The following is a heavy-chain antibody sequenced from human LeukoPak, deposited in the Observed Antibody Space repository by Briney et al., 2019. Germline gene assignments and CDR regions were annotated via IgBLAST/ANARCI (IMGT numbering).Heavy chain of an antibody. Sequence: RSGGSLRLSCAASGFTFSSYAMHWVRQAPGKGLEWVAVISYDGSNKYYADSVKGRFTISRDNSKNTLYLQMNSLRAEDTDVYYCARASEESCSWYVFDYWRQGTLVSVSS. V-gene: IGHV3-30*04. CDR1: GFTFSSYA. CDR3: ARASEESCSWYVFDY. CDR2: ISYDGSNK. J-gene: IGHJ4*02. D-gene: IGHD6-13*01.